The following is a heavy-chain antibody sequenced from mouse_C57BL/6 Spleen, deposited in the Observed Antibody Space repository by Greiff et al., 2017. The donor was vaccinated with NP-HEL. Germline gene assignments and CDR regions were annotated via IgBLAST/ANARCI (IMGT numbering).Heavy chain of an antibody. Sequence: EVKLMESGPELVKPGASVKIPCKASGYTFPDYHLAWVKPSHGKSLAWIGTINPNNGGPIYNQKFKGKATLTVDKSSSTAYMELRSLTSEDTAVYYCARGDPSMDDWGQGTSVTVSS. V-gene: IGHV1-18*01. J-gene: IGHJ4*01. CDR2: INPNNGGP. CDR3: ARGDPSMDD. CDR1: GYTFPDYH.